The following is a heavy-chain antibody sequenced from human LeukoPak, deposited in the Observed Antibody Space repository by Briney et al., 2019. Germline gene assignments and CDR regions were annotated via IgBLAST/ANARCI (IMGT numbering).Heavy chain of an antibody. Sequence: GSLRLSCAASGFTVSNNYMTWVRQAPGKGPEWVSVIYSGGSTYYADSVKGRFTISRDNSKNTVYLQMNSLRAEDTAVYYCARRLPTAWGADSWGQGTLVTVSS. CDR2: IYSGGST. CDR3: ARRLPTAWGADS. CDR1: GFTVSNNY. V-gene: IGHV3-53*01. D-gene: IGHD7-27*01. J-gene: IGHJ4*02.